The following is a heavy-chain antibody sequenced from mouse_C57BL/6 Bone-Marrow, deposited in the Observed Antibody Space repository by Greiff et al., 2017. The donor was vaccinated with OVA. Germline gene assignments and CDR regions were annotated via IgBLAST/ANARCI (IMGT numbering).Heavy chain of an antibody. CDR1: GFNIKGDY. J-gene: IGHJ4*01. V-gene: IGHV14-4*01. Sequence: DVKLQESGAELVRPGASVKLSCTASGFNIKGDYMHWVKPRPEQGLEWIGWIDPENGDTEYASKFQGKATITADTSSNTAYLQLSSLTSEDTAVYYCTLPLITTVVDSAYYAMDYWGQGTSVTVSS. CDR2: IDPENGDT. CDR3: TLPLITTVVDSAYYAMDY. D-gene: IGHD1-1*01.